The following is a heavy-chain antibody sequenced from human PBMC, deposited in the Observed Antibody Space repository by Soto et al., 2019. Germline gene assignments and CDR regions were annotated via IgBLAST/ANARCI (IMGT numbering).Heavy chain of an antibody. Sequence: SQTLSLTCAISGDSVSSNSAAWNWIRQSPSRGLEWLGRTYYRSKWYNDYAVSVKSRITINPDTSKNQFSLQLNSVTPEDTAVYYCARDRPVYSSSWYVPVAGNYYYGMDVWGQETTVTVSS. J-gene: IGHJ6*02. V-gene: IGHV6-1*01. D-gene: IGHD6-13*01. CDR2: TYYRSKWYN. CDR3: ARDRPVYSSSWYVPVAGNYYYGMDV. CDR1: GDSVSSNSAA.